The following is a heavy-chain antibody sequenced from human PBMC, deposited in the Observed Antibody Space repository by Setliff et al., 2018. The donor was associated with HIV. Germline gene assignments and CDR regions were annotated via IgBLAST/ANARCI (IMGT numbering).Heavy chain of an antibody. CDR2: INAGSGKT. Sequence: VSVKVSCKASGYTFTNYAIHWVRQAPGQRLEWMGWINAGSGKTKYSQKFQGRVTISRDTSARTAYMELISLISEDTAVYYCARDIGGWHETETEYFQYWGQGTLVTVPQ. CDR3: ARDIGGWHETETEYFQY. D-gene: IGHD6-19*01. J-gene: IGHJ1*01. V-gene: IGHV1-3*01. CDR1: GYTFTNYA.